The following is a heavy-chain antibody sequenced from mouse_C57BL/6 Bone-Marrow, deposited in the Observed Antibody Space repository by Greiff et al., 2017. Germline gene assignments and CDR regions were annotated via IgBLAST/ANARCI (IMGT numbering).Heavy chain of an antibody. CDR3: TGGPYLLS. J-gene: IGHJ2*01. V-gene: IGHV6-3*01. CDR2: IRLKSDNYAT. CDR1: GFTFSNYW. Sequence: DVKLVESGGGLVQPGGSMKLSCVASGFTFSNYWMNWVRQSPEKGLEWVAQIRLKSDNYATNYAESVKGRFTISRDDFKSSVYLQMNNLRAEDTGIYYCTGGPYLLSWGQGTTLTVSS. D-gene: IGHD2-1*01.